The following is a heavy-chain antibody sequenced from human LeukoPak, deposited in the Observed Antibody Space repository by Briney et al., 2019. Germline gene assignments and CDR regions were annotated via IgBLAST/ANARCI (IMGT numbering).Heavy chain of an antibody. V-gene: IGHV3-30*03. J-gene: IGHJ4*02. Sequence: GGSLRLSCEASGFPFRDHAMHWVRQAPGKGLEWVAVISYDARHENYADSVKGRFTVSRDDSRSTLYLQMNSLKTDDTAVYFCARDVFDGYNLGPSIYWGQGTLVTVSS. CDR1: GFPFRDHA. CDR3: ARDVFDGYNLGPSIY. CDR2: ISYDARHE. D-gene: IGHD5-24*01.